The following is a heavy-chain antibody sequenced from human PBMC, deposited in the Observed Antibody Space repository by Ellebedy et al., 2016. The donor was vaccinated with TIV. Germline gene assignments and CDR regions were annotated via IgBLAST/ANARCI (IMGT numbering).Heavy chain of an antibody. V-gene: IGHV3-23*01. J-gene: IGHJ4*02. CDR3: AKETSQLRVNSGYDC. CDR2: ISGSGGST. D-gene: IGHD5-12*01. CDR1: GFTFSSYA. Sequence: GESLKISCAASGFTFSSYAMSWVRQAPGKGLEWVSAISGSGGSTYYADSVKGRFTISRDNSKNTLYLQMNSLRAEDTAVYYCAKETSQLRVNSGYDCWGQGTLVTVSS.